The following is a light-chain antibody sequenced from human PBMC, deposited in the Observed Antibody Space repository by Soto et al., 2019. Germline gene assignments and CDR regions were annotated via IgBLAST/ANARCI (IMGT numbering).Light chain of an antibody. CDR2: DAS. V-gene: IGKV1-27*01. Sequence: DIQMTQSPSSLSASVGDRVTITCRASQGIGNYLAWYQQKPGKVPKILIYDASTLESGVPSRFSGSGSGTDFTLTISSLQPEDVATYYCQKYWTSPETFGRGTKVEIK. CDR1: QGIGNY. J-gene: IGKJ1*01. CDR3: QKYWTSPET.